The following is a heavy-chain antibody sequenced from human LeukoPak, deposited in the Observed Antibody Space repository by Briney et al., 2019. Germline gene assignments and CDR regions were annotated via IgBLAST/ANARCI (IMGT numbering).Heavy chain of an antibody. V-gene: IGHV4-59*01. CDR3: ARGGEWLDY. CDR2: IYYSGST. D-gene: IGHD3-3*01. Sequence: SETLSLTCTVSGGSISSYYWSWLRQPPGKGLEYIGYIYYSGSTNYNPSLESRVTISVDTSKNQFSLKLSSVTTADTALYYCARGGEWLDYWGQGTLVTVSS. CDR1: GGSISSYY. J-gene: IGHJ4*02.